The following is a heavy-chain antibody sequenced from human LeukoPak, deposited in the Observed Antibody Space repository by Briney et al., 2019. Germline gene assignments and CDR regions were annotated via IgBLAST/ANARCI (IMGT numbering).Heavy chain of an antibody. CDR1: GGSFSGYY. D-gene: IGHD1-26*01. Sequence: SETLSLTCAVYGGSFSGYYWSWIRQPPGKGLEWIGYICYSGSTNYNPSLKSRVTISVDTSKNQFSLKLSSVTAADTAVYYCARHKSGSYYSFDYWGQGTLVTVSS. V-gene: IGHV4-59*08. CDR3: ARHKSGSYYSFDY. J-gene: IGHJ4*02. CDR2: ICYSGST.